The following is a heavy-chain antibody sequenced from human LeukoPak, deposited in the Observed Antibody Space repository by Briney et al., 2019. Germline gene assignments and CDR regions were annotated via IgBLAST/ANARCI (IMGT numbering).Heavy chain of an antibody. CDR2: INAGNGNT. J-gene: IGHJ4*02. D-gene: IGHD2-15*01. Sequence: ASVKVSCKASGYTFTSYAMHWVRQAPGQRLEWMGWINAGNGNTKYSQKFQGRVTITWDTSASTAYMELSSLRSEDTAVYYCARDRYCSGGSCYSGHNYWGQGTLVTVSS. CDR3: ARDRYCSGGSCYSGHNY. V-gene: IGHV1-3*01. CDR1: GYTFTSYA.